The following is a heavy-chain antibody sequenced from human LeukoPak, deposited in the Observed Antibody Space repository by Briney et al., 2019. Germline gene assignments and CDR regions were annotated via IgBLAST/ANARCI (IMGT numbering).Heavy chain of an antibody. CDR3: ARVYELREEDYYYYYMDV. CDR2: INWNGGST. D-gene: IGHD5/OR15-5a*01. Sequence: PGGSLRLSCAASGFTFDDYGTNWVRQAPGKGLEWVSGINWNGGSTGYADSVKGRFTISRDNAKNSLYLQMNSLRAEDTALYYCARVYELREEDYYYYYMDVWGKGTTVTVSS. J-gene: IGHJ6*03. V-gene: IGHV3-20*04. CDR1: GFTFDDYG.